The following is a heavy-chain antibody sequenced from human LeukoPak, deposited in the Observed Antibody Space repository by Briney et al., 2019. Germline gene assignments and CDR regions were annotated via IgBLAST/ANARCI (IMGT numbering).Heavy chain of an antibody. CDR3: ARDPSPFYYYDSSGYYSPYFDY. V-gene: IGHV1-69*01. CDR1: GGTFSSYA. CDR2: IIPILGTA. Sequence: SVTVSCKASGGTFSSYANSGERQAPGQGLEWMGGIIPILGTANYAQKFLGRVTLTADESTSTAYMELSSLRSEDTAVYYCARDPSPFYYYDSSGYYSPYFDYWGQGTLVTVSS. D-gene: IGHD3-22*01. J-gene: IGHJ4*02.